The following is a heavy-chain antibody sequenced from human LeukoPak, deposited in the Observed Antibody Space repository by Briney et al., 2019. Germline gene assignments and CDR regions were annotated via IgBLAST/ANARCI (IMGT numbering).Heavy chain of an antibody. CDR2: IYYSGST. V-gene: IGHV4-59*01. J-gene: IGHJ3*02. Sequence: PSETLSLTCTVSGGSISRYYWSWIRQPPGKGLEWIGYIYYSGSTNYNPSLKSRVTISVDTSKNQFSLKLSSVTAADTAVYYCASTYSRSGLDAFDIWGQGTMVTVSS. CDR3: ASTYSRSGLDAFDI. D-gene: IGHD3-22*01. CDR1: GGSISRYY.